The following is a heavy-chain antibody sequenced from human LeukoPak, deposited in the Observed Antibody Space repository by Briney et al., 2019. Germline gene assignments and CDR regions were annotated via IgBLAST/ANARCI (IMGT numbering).Heavy chain of an antibody. CDR2: ISYDGSNR. V-gene: IGHV3-30*18. Sequence: PGGSLRLSCAASGFTFSSYGVHWVRQAPGKGLEWVAVISYDGSNRYYADSVKGRFTISRDNSKNTLYLQMNSLRAEDTAVYYCAKDNSHLGGYSSRWDYYFDYWGQGTLVTVSS. CDR1: GFTFSSYG. CDR3: AKDNSHLGGYSSRWDYYFDY. J-gene: IGHJ4*02. D-gene: IGHD6-13*01.